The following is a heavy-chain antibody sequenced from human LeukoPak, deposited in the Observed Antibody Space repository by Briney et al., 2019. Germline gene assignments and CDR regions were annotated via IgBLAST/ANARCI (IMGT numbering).Heavy chain of an antibody. Sequence: GGSLRLSCAASGFSFNSYAMSWVRQAPGKGLEWVSAISGSGGSTYYADSVKGRFTISRDNSKNTLYLQMNSLRAEDTAIYYCAKGLDYGDYTTLFDYWGQGTLSPSPQ. V-gene: IGHV3-23*01. CDR2: ISGSGGST. J-gene: IGHJ4*02. D-gene: IGHD4-17*01. CDR3: AKGLDYGDYTTLFDY. CDR1: GFSFNSYA.